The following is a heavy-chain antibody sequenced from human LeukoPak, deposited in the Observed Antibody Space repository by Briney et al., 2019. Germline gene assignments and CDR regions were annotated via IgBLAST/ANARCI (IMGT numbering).Heavy chain of an antibody. CDR1: GFSFREYY. CDR3: ATNYYGSATDGGFDI. Sequence: PGGSLRLCCVGSGFSFREYYMTWIRQAPGKGPEWVSYVSSSSSYTSYVDSVKGRFTISRDNAKNSMYLQMNSLRAEDTAVYYCATNYYGSATDGGFDIWGQGTMVTVSS. J-gene: IGHJ3*02. D-gene: IGHD3-10*01. CDR2: VSSSSSYT. V-gene: IGHV3-11*03.